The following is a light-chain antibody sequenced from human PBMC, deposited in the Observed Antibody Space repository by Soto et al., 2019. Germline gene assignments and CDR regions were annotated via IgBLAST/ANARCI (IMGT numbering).Light chain of an antibody. CDR1: QSISNY. CDR3: QQSYSTPST. V-gene: IGKV1-39*01. Sequence: DIQMTQSPSSLSASVGDRVTITCRASQSISNYLNWYQQKQGKAPKLLIYAASSLQSGVPSRFSGSGSGTDFTLTISSLQPEAFATYYCQQSYSTPSTFGQGTKVEIK. J-gene: IGKJ1*01. CDR2: AAS.